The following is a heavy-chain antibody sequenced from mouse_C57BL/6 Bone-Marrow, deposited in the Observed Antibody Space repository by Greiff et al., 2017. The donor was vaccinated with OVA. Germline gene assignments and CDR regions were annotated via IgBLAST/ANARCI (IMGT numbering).Heavy chain of an antibody. Sequence: VQLQQSGPVLVKPGASVKMSCKASGYTFTDYYMNWVKQSHGKSLEWIGVINPYNGGTSYNQKFKGKATLTVDKSSSTAYMELNSLTSEDSAVYYCARFTTAPKYFDVWGTGTTVTVSS. D-gene: IGHD1-2*01. V-gene: IGHV1-19*01. J-gene: IGHJ1*03. CDR2: INPYNGGT. CDR3: ARFTTAPKYFDV. CDR1: GYTFTDYY.